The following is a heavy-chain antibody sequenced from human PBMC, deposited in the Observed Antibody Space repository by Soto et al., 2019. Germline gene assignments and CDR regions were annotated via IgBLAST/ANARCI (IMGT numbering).Heavy chain of an antibody. CDR1: GGSISSSSYY. CDR3: ARLAPGYSSGGYFGYWYFDL. D-gene: IGHD6-19*01. V-gene: IGHV4-39*01. J-gene: IGHJ2*01. CDR2: IFYSGST. Sequence: QLQLQESGPGLVKPSETLSLTCTVSGGSISSSSYYWGWIRQPPGKGLEWIGSIFYSGSTYYNPSLKSRVNLSVDTSKNQFTQKLSSVTAADTAVYYCARLAPGYSSGGYFGYWYFDLWGRGTLVHVSS.